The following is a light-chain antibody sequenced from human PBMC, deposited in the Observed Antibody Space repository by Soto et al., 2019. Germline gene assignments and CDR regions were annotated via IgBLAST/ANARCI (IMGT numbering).Light chain of an antibody. CDR1: QPINTW. Sequence: DIQMTQSPSSLSASVGDRVTITCRASQPINTWVAWYQHRPEKAPRSLIYAASTLQTGVPSRFRGSGSGTDFTLTISSLEPEDFAVYYCQQRSNWPPTYTFGQGTKLEIK. CDR2: AAS. CDR3: QQRSNWPPTYT. V-gene: IGKV1D-16*01. J-gene: IGKJ2*01.